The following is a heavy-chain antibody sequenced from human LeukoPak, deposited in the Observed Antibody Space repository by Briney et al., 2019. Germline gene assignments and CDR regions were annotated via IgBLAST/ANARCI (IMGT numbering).Heavy chain of an antibody. CDR3: AIRLFIAAAGTVDY. V-gene: IGHV1-69*05. CDR2: IIPIFGTA. D-gene: IGHD6-13*01. CDR1: GGTFSSYA. Sequence: SVKVSCKASGGTFSSYAISWVRQAPGQGLEWMGRIIPIFGTANYAQKFQGRVTITTDESTSAAYMELSSLRSEDTAVYYCAIRLFIAAAGTVDYWGQGTLVTVSS. J-gene: IGHJ4*02.